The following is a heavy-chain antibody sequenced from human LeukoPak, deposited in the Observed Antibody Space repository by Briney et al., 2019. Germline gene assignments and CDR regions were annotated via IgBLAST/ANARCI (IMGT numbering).Heavy chain of an antibody. Sequence: SETLSLTCTVSGGSISSGRYYRSWIRQPAGEGLEWIGRIYTSGYTNYNPSLKTGVTISVDTSKNQCSRKRSAVTPAHRPGYYCARAHSGYLPDFDYWGQGALVIVSS. CDR3: ARAHSGYLPDFDY. D-gene: IGHD3-22*01. J-gene: IGHJ4*02. CDR2: IYTSGYT. V-gene: IGHV4-61*02. CDR1: GGSISSGRYY.